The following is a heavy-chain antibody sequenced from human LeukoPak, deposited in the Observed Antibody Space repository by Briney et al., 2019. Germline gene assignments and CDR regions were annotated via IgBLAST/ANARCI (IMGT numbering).Heavy chain of an antibody. J-gene: IGHJ3*02. CDR2: IYTSGST. D-gene: IGHD1-26*01. CDR1: GGSISSYY. V-gene: IGHV4-4*09. Sequence: SETLSLTCTVSGGSISSYYWSWIRQPPGKGLEWIGYIYTSGSTNYNPSLKSRVTISVDTSKNQFSLKLSSVTAADTAVYYCARHRIVGARAAFDIWGQGTMVTVYS. CDR3: ARHRIVGARAAFDI.